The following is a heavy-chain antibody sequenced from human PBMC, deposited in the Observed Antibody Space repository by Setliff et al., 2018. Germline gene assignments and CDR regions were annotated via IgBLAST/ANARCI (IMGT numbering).Heavy chain of an antibody. CDR2: INEDGSEN. D-gene: IGHD3-16*02. CDR1: GFTCSSYS. V-gene: IGHV3-7*03. CDR3: ARRNYRTALDY. Sequence: GVSLRLSCAASGFTCSSYSVSWVRQAPGKGLEWVASINEDGSENDYVDSVKGRFTISRDNAKNSLYLQMNSLSLEDTAVYYGARRNYRTALDYWGQGT. J-gene: IGHJ4*02.